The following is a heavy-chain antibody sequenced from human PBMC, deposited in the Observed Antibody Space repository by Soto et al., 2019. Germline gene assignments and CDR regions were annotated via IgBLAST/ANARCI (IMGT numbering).Heavy chain of an antibody. J-gene: IGHJ6*02. CDR2: IYYSGST. V-gene: IGHV4-31*03. CDR1: GGSISSGGYY. D-gene: IGHD6-13*01. CDR3: ARVAGEQQLVRYYYYGMDV. Sequence: SETLSLTCTVSGGSISSGGYYWSWIRQHPGKGLEWIGYIYYSGSTYYNPSLKSRVTISVDTSKNQFSLKLSSVTAADTAVYYCARVAGEQQLVRYYYYGMDVWGQGTTVTVSS.